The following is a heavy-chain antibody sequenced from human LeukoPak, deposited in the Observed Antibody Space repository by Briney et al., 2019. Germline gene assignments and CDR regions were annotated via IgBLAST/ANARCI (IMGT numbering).Heavy chain of an antibody. Sequence: GGSLRLSCAASGFTFSYYWMSWVRQAPGKVLEWVGRIKSKTDGGTTDYAAPVKGRFTISRDDSKNTLYLQMNSLKTEDTAVYYCTTPDFGDYDRGGGVGYYYYYYYMDVWGKGTTVTVSS. D-gene: IGHD4-17*01. J-gene: IGHJ6*03. V-gene: IGHV3-15*01. CDR1: GFTFSYYW. CDR3: TTPDFGDYDRGGGVGYYYYYYYMDV. CDR2: IKSKTDGGTT.